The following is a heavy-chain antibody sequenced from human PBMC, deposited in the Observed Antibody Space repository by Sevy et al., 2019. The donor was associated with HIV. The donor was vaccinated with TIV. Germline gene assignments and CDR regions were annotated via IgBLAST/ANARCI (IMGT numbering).Heavy chain of an antibody. D-gene: IGHD6-13*01. Sequence: ASVKVSCKVSGYTLTQLSMHWVRQAPGKGLEWMGSFDPEDGETLYAQKFQGRVTMTEDTSTDTAYMELRSLRSEDTAVYYCEAIATAGRDYWGQGTLVTVSS. J-gene: IGHJ4*02. CDR2: FDPEDGET. CDR3: EAIATAGRDY. CDR1: GYTLTQLS. V-gene: IGHV1-24*01.